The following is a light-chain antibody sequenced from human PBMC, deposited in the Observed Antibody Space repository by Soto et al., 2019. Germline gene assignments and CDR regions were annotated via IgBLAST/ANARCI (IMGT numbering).Light chain of an antibody. Sequence: QSALTHPACLSGSPGHSITISCTGTSSDIGAYDYVSWFQQHPGKAPKLMISEVNNRPSGVSNRFSGSKSGNTAYLTISGLQVEDEAEYFCFSFKTTSTHVFGNGTKVTVL. V-gene: IGLV2-14*01. CDR3: FSFKTTSTHV. CDR2: EVN. J-gene: IGLJ1*01. CDR1: SSDIGAYDY.